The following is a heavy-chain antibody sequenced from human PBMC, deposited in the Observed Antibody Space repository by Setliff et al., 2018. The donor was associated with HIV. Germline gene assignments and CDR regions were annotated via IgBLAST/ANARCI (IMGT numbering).Heavy chain of an antibody. D-gene: IGHD5-12*01. CDR3: AKGFRPVDTICDY. J-gene: IGHJ4*02. CDR2: ITSGGST. V-gene: IGHV3-23*01. CDR1: GFTFSSYA. Sequence: GGSLRLSCAASGFTFSSYAMGWVRQTPEKGLEWVSIITSGGSTYYADSAKGRFIISRDNSQNTLYLQMNSLRADDPAIYYCAKGFRPVDTICDYWGQGTLVTVSS.